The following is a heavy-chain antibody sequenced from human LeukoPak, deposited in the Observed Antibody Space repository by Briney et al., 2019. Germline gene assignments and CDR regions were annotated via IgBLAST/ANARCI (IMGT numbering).Heavy chain of an antibody. J-gene: IGHJ4*02. Sequence: GGSLRLSCAASGFTFSSYAMSWVRQAPGKGLEWVSAISGSGDSTYYADSVKGRFTISRDNSKNTLYLQMNSLRVEDTAVYYCAKDIFITMVRGVIHHWGQGTLVTVSS. CDR3: AKDIFITMVRGVIHH. D-gene: IGHD3-10*01. V-gene: IGHV3-23*01. CDR1: GFTFSSYA. CDR2: ISGSGDST.